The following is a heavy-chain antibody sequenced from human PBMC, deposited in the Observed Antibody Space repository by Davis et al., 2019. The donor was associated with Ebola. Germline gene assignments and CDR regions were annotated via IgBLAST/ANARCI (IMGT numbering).Heavy chain of an antibody. J-gene: IGHJ5*02. CDR3: ARDRPAAIRSVNWFDP. CDR1: GYTFTGYY. Sequence: ASVKVSCKASGYTFTGYYMHWVRQAPGQGLEWMGWINPNSGGTNYAQKFQGRVTMTRDTSISTAYMELSRLRSDDTAVYYCARDRPAAIRSVNWFDPWGQGTLVIVSS. CDR2: INPNSGGT. D-gene: IGHD2-2*02. V-gene: IGHV1-2*02.